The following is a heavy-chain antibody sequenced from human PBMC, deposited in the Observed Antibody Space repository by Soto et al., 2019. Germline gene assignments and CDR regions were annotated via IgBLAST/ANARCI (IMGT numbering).Heavy chain of an antibody. J-gene: IGHJ4*02. CDR2: INHSGST. D-gene: IGHD1-26*01. Sequence: SETLSLSCAVYGGSFSGYYWSWIRQPPGKGLEWIGEINHSGSTNYNPSLKSRVTISVDTSKNQFSLKLSSVTAADTAVYYCASREDWEVFWGQGTLVTVSS. CDR3: ASREDWEVF. CDR1: GGSFSGYY. V-gene: IGHV4-34*01.